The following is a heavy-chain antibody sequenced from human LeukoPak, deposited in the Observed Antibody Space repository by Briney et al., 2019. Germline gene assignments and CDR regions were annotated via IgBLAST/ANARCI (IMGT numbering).Heavy chain of an antibody. CDR1: GFTFDDNG. CDR3: AKDRGGHGGPDY. D-gene: IGHD3-10*01. V-gene: IGHV3-23*01. CDR2: INGSGGRT. Sequence: GGSLRLSCAASGFTFDDNGMSWVRQAPGKGLEWVSAINGSGGRTYYADSVKGRFTISRDNSKNTLYLQMKSLRAEDTAIYYCAKDRGGHGGPDYWGQGTLVTVSS. J-gene: IGHJ4*02.